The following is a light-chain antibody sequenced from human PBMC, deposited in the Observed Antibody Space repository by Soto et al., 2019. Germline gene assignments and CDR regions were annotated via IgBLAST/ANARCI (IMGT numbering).Light chain of an antibody. CDR3: QQYNSYPWT. J-gene: IGKJ1*01. Sequence: DIQMTQSPSTLSASVGDRVTITCRASQSISSWLAWYQQKPGTAPNLLIYDASTLESGVPSRFSGSGSGTEFALTISILQPDDFAPYYCQQYNSYPWTFGQGTSVEIK. V-gene: IGKV1-5*03. CDR1: QSISSW. CDR2: DAS.